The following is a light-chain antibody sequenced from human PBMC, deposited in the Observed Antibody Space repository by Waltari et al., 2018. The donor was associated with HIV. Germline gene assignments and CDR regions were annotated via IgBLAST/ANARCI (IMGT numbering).Light chain of an antibody. V-gene: IGLV2-11*01. CDR2: DVS. CDR3: CAYAAGHVSYV. Sequence: QSALTQPPSVSGSPGQSVSISCSGTTSDVGFYDYLSWYQQYPGKAPKLIIFDVSQRPAGVPERFAGSKSGNTASLTISGLQTEDEADYFCCAYAAGHVSYVFGNGTAVAVL. CDR1: TSDVGFYDY. J-gene: IGLJ1*01.